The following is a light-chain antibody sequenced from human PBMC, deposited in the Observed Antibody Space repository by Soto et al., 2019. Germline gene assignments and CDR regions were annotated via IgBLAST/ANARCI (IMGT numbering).Light chain of an antibody. CDR2: DVS. Sequence: QSALTQPRSVSGSPGQSVTISCTGTSSDVGGYNFVSWYQQHPGKAPKLMIYDVSKRPSGVPDRFSGSKSGNTASLTSSGLQAEDEADYYCCSYAGYYTWVFGGGTKVTVL. J-gene: IGLJ3*02. CDR1: SSDVGGYNF. CDR3: CSYAGYYTWV. V-gene: IGLV2-11*01.